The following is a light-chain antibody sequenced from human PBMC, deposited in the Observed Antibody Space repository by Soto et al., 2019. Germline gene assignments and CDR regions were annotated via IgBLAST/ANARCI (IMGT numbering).Light chain of an antibody. CDR2: EGS. J-gene: IGLJ2*01. CDR3: CSYAGSSTLVI. V-gene: IGLV2-23*01. CDR1: SSHVGSYNL. Sequence: QSALTQPASVSGSPGQSITISCTGTSSHVGSYNLVSWYQQHPGKAPKLMIYEGSKRPSGVSNRFSGSKSDNTASLTISGLQAEDEADYYCCSYAGSSTLVIFGGGTKLTVL.